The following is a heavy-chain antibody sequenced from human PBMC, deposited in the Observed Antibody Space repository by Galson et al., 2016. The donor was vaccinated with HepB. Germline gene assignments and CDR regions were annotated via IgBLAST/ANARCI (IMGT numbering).Heavy chain of an antibody. CDR3: ARGGSPYCGGDCYLHAFDI. V-gene: IGHV1-18*04. CDR2: VSPYNGKT. Sequence: SVKVSCKASGYTFTSYGITWVRQAPGQGLEWMGWVSPYNGKTYYAQTLQGRVTMTTDTSTSTAYMELRSLTSDDTAVYYCARGGSPYCGGDCYLHAFDIWGQGSMVTVSS. CDR1: GYTFTSYG. J-gene: IGHJ3*02. D-gene: IGHD2-21*02.